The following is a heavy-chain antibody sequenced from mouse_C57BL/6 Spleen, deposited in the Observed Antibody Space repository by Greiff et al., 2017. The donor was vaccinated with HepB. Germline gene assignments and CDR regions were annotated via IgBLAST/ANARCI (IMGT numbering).Heavy chain of an antibody. J-gene: IGHJ1*03. CDR2: ISSGGSYT. CDR3: ARHEGYFDV. Sequence: EVKLMESGGDLVKPGGSLKLSCAASGFTFSSYGMSWVRQTPDKRLEWVATISSGGSYTYYPDSVKGRFTISRDNAKNTLYLQMSSLKYEDTAMYYCARHEGYFDVWGTGTTVTVSS. CDR1: GFTFSSYG. V-gene: IGHV5-6*01.